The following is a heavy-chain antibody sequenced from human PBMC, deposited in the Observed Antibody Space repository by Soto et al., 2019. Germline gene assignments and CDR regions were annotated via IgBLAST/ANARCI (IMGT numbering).Heavy chain of an antibody. CDR2: INNDGSDT. Sequence: EVQLVDSGGDLVQPGGSLRLSCAASGFTFSSHWMHWVRQAPGKGLVWVSRINNDGSDTMYADSVKGRFTVSRDNAKKTVYLQMNSLRAEDTAVYYCARGFVGPDYWGQGTLVTVSS. CDR1: GFTFSSHW. D-gene: IGHD3-3*01. J-gene: IGHJ4*02. V-gene: IGHV3-74*03. CDR3: ARGFVGPDY.